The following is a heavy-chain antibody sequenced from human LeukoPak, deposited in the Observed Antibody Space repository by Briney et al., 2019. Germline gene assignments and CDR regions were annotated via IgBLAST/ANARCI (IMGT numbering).Heavy chain of an antibody. D-gene: IGHD3-22*01. J-gene: IGHJ4*02. CDR2: ISAYNGNT. Sequence: ASVKVSCKASGYTFTSYGISWVRQAPGQGLEWMGWISAYNGNTNYAQKLQGRVTMTTDTSTSTAYMELRSLRPDDTAVYYCARNYYDSSGYYLPDFDYWGQGTLVTVSS. V-gene: IGHV1-18*01. CDR1: GYTFTSYG. CDR3: ARNYYDSSGYYLPDFDY.